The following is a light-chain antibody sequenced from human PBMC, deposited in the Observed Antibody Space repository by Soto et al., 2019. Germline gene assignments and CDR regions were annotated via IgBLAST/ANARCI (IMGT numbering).Light chain of an antibody. CDR3: QQTYNPPPT. J-gene: IGKJ1*01. V-gene: IGKV1-39*01. CDR1: QSINNY. CDR2: GAS. Sequence: DIQMTQSPSSLSSAARERFTITCRASQSINNYLNWYQHRHGEAPKLLIFGASSLQRGVPSRFSGSGSGTEFTLTISSLQREDFATYYCQQTYNPPPTFGPGTKVDNK.